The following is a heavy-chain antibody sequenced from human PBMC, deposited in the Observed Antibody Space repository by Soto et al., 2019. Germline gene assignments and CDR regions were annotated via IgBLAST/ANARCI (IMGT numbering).Heavy chain of an antibody. CDR2: IYYSGST. Sequence: SETLSLTCTVSGGSISSYYWSWIRQPPGKGLEWIGYIYYSGSTNYNPSLKSRVTITINTSKNQFSLKLSSVTAADTAEYYWAKNYGSNLDYWGQGTLVTVSS. CDR3: AKNYGSNLDY. J-gene: IGHJ4*02. CDR1: GGSISSYY. D-gene: IGHD4-17*01. V-gene: IGHV4-59*08.